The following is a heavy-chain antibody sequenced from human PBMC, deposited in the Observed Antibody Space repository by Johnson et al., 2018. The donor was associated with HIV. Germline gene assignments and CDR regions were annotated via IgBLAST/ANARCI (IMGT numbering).Heavy chain of an antibody. Sequence: VQLVESGGGVVRPGGSLRLSCAASGFTFDDYGMSWVRQAPGKGLEWVSGINWNGGSTTYADSVKGRFTISRDNSKNTLYLQMNSLRAEDTAVYYCAKDRMVYSDSSGHYWTLWDAFDIWGQGTMVTVSS. D-gene: IGHD3-22*01. J-gene: IGHJ3*02. CDR1: GFTFDDYG. V-gene: IGHV3-20*04. CDR3: AKDRMVYSDSSGHYWTLWDAFDI. CDR2: INWNGGST.